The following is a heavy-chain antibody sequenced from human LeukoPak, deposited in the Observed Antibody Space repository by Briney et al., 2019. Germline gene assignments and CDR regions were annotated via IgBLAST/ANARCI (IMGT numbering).Heavy chain of an antibody. CDR1: GFTVSSNY. J-gene: IGHJ4*02. V-gene: IGHV3-23*01. CDR3: AKASHKYYYDSSDIDY. D-gene: IGHD3-22*01. CDR2: ISGSGVGT. Sequence: GGSLRLSCAASGFTVSSNYMSWVRQAPGKGLEWVSAISGSGVGTYYADSVKGRFSISRDNSKNALYLQMTSLRAEDTAVYYCAKASHKYYYDSSDIDYWGQGTLVTVSS.